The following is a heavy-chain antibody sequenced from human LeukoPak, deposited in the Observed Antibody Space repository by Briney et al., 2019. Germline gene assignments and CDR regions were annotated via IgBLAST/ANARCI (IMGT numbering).Heavy chain of an antibody. V-gene: IGHV3-7*01. Sequence: GGSLRLSCAASGFTFSGYWMSWVRQTPEKGLEWVANIKQDGYEKYYVDSVKGRFTISRDNAKNSLYLQMNSLRADDTATYYCARDKIVGPTTLGYWGQGTLVTVSS. CDR3: ARDKIVGPTTLGY. J-gene: IGHJ4*02. D-gene: IGHD1-26*01. CDR1: GFTFSGYW. CDR2: IKQDGYEK.